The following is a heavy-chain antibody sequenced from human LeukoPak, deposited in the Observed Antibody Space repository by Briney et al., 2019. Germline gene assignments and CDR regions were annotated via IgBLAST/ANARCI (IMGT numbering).Heavy chain of an antibody. J-gene: IGHJ5*02. CDR1: GDSISSSSYF. Sequence: SETLSLTCNVSGDSISSSSYFWGWIRQPPGKGLEWIGSIYFSGRTYYNMSLKSRVIISIDTSKNQFSLKLSSVTAADTAVYYCARRKHWFDPWGQGTLVTVSS. CDR2: IYFSGRT. CDR3: ARRKHWFDP. V-gene: IGHV4-39*01.